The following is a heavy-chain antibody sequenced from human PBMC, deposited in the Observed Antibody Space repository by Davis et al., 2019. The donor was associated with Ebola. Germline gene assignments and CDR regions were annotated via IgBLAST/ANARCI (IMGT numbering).Heavy chain of an antibody. CDR2: IRSKANSFAT. Sequence: PARSLTPSCPSSGLTFSGHAPHWVRQTSGKGLEWDGRIRSKANSFATEFAGSVKGRFTISRDDSKNTAYLQMNSLKTEDTAVYYCSRHSPIRFLDYWGQGTLVTVSS. D-gene: IGHD3-3*01. J-gene: IGHJ4*02. V-gene: IGHV3-73*01. CDR1: GLTFSGHA. CDR3: SRHSPIRFLDY.